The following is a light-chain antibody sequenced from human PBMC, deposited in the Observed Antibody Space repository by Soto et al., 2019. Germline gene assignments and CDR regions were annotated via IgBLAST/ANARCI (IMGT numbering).Light chain of an antibody. V-gene: IGLV1-40*01. Sequence: QSVLTQPPSVSGAPGQRVTISCTGSSSNIGAGYDVHWYQQLPGTAPKLLIYGNSNRPSGVPDRFSGSKSGTSASLAIPGPQAGDWADYFCPSYYRRLGGSLVFRTGTKGT. J-gene: IGLJ1*01. CDR1: SSNIGAGYD. CDR3: PSYYRRLGGSLV. CDR2: GNS.